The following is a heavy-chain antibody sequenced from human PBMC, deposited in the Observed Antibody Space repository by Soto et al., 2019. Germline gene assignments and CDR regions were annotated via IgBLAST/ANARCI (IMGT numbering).Heavy chain of an antibody. CDR2: IYSGRST. V-gene: IGHV3-66*01. CDR3: ARVPGSP. D-gene: IGHD1-26*01. Sequence: DVQLVESGGGLVQPGGSLRLSCAASGFSVGSNYMSWVRQAPGKGLEWVSFIYSGRSTYSADSMKGRCTISRDNSMNTMYLQMNSLRAEDTAVYYCARVPGSPWGQGTLVTVSS. CDR1: GFSVGSNY. J-gene: IGHJ5*02.